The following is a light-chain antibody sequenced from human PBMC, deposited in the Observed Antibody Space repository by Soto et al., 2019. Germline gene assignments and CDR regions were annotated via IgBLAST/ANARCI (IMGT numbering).Light chain of an antibody. CDR2: VAS. Sequence: DIQMTQSPSSLSASVGDRVTITCRASQSINTYLNGYQQKPGKATKLLIYVASTLQSGVPSRFRGSGSGTDFTLTINSLQPEDFATYYCQQSYSTPPLTFGGGTKVEIK. V-gene: IGKV1-39*01. CDR1: QSINTY. CDR3: QQSYSTPPLT. J-gene: IGKJ4*01.